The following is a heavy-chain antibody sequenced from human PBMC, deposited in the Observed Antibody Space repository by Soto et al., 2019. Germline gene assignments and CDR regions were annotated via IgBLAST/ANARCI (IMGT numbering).Heavy chain of an antibody. CDR3: ARDQGRTVTRGDWFDP. CDR1: GFMFSTYA. D-gene: IGHD6-19*01. V-gene: IGHV3-30-3*01. CDR2: ISYDGSDI. Sequence: GGSLRLSCAASGFMFSTYAMHWVRQAPGKGLEWVAVISYDGSDIYYGDSGKGRFTISRDNSRNTLYLEMNSLQTEDTAVFYCARDQGRTVTRGDWFDPWGQGTLVTSPQ. J-gene: IGHJ5*02.